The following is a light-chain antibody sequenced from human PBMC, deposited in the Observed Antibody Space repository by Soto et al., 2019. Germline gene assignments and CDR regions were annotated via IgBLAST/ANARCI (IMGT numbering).Light chain of an antibody. Sequence: QSALTQPASVSGSPGQSITISCTGTSSDVGAYDYVSWYQQHPGEVPKLMIFDVSDRPSGVSNRFSGSKSGNTASLTISGLQAEHEAYYYCSSFTTSTSYVFGTGTKVTVL. V-gene: IGLV2-14*03. CDR2: DVS. J-gene: IGLJ1*01. CDR1: SSDVGAYDY. CDR3: SSFTTSTSYV.